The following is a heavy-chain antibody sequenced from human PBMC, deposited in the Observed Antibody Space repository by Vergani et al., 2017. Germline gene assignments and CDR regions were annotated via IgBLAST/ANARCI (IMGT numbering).Heavy chain of an antibody. CDR3: ANARCIETCYMSNWLDS. CDR2: IISDGSIT. CDR1: GFTFSSYS. D-gene: IGHD3-9*01. V-gene: IGHV3-74*02. Sequence: EVQLVESGRGLVKRGGSLRLSCAASGFTFSSYSMNWVRQVPGKGLLWVSRIISDGSITAYADSVKGRFTISRDKAQNTLYLQMNSLRVEDTAVYYCANARCIETCYMSNWLDSWGQGTLVTVSS. J-gene: IGHJ5*01.